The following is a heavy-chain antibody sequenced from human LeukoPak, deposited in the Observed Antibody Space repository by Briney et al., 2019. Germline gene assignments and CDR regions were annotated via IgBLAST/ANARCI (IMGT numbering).Heavy chain of an antibody. J-gene: IGHJ4*02. CDR1: GFTFSGSA. D-gene: IGHD5-18*01. Sequence: GGSLRLSCAASGFTFSGSAMHWVRQASGKGLGWVGRIRSKANSYATAYAASVKGRFTISRDDSKNTAYLQMNSLKTEDTAVYYCTRLPLVDTAMVIVDYWGQGTLVTVTS. CDR2: IRSKANSYAT. V-gene: IGHV3-73*01. CDR3: TRLPLVDTAMVIVDY.